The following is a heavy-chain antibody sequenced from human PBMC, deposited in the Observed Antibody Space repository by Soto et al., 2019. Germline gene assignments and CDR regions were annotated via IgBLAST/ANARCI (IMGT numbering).Heavy chain of an antibody. D-gene: IGHD3-9*01. Sequence: PSETLSLTCTVSGGSISTYVWSWFRQPAGGGLEWIGRIYTTGSTNYNPSLKSRVTMSLDTSRNQFSLKLSSVTAADTAVYYCEAKGDYDILTGYYNYYYGMDVWGQGTTVTSP. CDR1: GGSISTYV. CDR3: EAKGDYDILTGYYNYYYGMDV. CDR2: IYTTGST. V-gene: IGHV4-4*07. J-gene: IGHJ6*02.